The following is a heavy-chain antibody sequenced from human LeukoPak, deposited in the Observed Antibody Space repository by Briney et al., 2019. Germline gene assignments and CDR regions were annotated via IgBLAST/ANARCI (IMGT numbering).Heavy chain of an antibody. V-gene: IGHV1-24*01. CDR3: ARDGSWGYCSSTSCRAFDY. CDR1: GYTLTELS. D-gene: IGHD2-2*01. Sequence: ASVKVSCKVSGYTLTELSMHWVRQAPGKGLEWMGGFDPEDGETIYAQKFQGRVTMTEDTSTDTAYMELSSLRSEDTALYYCARDGSWGYCSSTSCRAFDYWGQGTLVTVSS. CDR2: FDPEDGET. J-gene: IGHJ4*02.